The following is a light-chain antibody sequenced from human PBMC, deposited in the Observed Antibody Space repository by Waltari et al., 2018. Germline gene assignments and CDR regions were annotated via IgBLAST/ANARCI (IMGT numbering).Light chain of an antibody. V-gene: IGLV1-51*01. CDR3: GTWDSSLSAGV. CDR1: SSNIGHNS. J-gene: IGLJ3*02. Sequence: QSVLTQPPSVSAAPGQQVTISCSGSSSNIGHNSVSWYQQLPGTAPKLLIYDNNKRPSGIPDRFSGSKSGTSATLGITGLQTGDEADYYCGTWDSSLSAGVFGGGTKLTVL. CDR2: DNN.